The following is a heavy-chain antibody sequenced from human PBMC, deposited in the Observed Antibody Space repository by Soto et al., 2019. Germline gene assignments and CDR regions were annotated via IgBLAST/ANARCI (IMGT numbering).Heavy chain of an antibody. CDR1: GFTFSSYA. CDR2: IGGTDGKT. Sequence: GSLRLSCAASGFTFSSYAMSWVRQAPGKGLKWVAAIGGTDGKTYYADSVKGRFTIPRDNSENTLYLQMSRLRAEDTAVYFCAKGMFSSSPAAAGSFDYWGQGALVTVSS. J-gene: IGHJ4*02. D-gene: IGHD3-10*01. CDR3: AKGMFSSSPAAAGSFDY. V-gene: IGHV3-23*01.